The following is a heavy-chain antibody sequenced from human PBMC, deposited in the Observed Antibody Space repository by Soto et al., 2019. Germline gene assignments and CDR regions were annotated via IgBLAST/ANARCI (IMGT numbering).Heavy chain of an antibody. CDR1: GGSIISYY. CDR3: ARAGRAVSMDV. V-gene: IGHV4-59*12. D-gene: IGHD4-4*01. J-gene: IGHJ6*02. Sequence: SETLSLTCTVSGGSIISYYWSWIRQPPGKGLEWIGYIHYSGSTNYNPSLKSRVTISVDTSKNQFSLKLSSVTAADTAVYYCARAGRAVSMDVWGQGTTVTVSS. CDR2: IHYSGST.